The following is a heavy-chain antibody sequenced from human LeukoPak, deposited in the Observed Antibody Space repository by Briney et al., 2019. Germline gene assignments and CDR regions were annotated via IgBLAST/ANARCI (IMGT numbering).Heavy chain of an antibody. V-gene: IGHV3-21*06. CDR2: ISSTSTYI. CDR1: GFTFSSYG. D-gene: IGHD2-2*01. CDR3: ARDPSAVPTAVNWFDP. J-gene: IGHJ5*02. Sequence: GGSLRLSCAASGFTFSSYGMHWVRQAPGKGLEWVSSISSTSTYIYYTDSVKGRFTISRDNAKNSLYLQMDSLRAEDTAVYYCARDPSAVPTAVNWFDPWGQGTLVTVSS.